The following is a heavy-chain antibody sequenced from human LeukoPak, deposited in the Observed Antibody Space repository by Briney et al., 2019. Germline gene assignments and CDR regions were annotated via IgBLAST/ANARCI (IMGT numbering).Heavy chain of an antibody. CDR2: IIPIFGTA. V-gene: IGHV1-69*05. Sequence: GASVTVSCKASGCTFSSYAISWVRQAPGQGLEWVGGIIPIFGTANYAQKFQGRVTMTTDTSTSTAYMELRSLRSDDTAVYYCARGHFETSYYYDSRGLWGQGTLVTVSS. CDR1: GCTFSSYA. D-gene: IGHD3-22*01. CDR3: ARGHFETSYYYDSRGL. J-gene: IGHJ4*02.